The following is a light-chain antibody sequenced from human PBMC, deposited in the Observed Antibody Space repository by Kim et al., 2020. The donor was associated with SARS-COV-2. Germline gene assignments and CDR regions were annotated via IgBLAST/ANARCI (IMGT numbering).Light chain of an antibody. CDR3: QAWDSSTAV. J-gene: IGLJ1*01. V-gene: IGLV3-1*01. Sequence: SPGQTYSITCSGDKLGDKYAYWYQQQPCQSPVLLIYQDSKRPSGIPERFSGSNSGNTATLTISGTQAMDEADYYCQAWDSSTAVFGTGTKVTVL. CDR2: QDS. CDR1: KLGDKY.